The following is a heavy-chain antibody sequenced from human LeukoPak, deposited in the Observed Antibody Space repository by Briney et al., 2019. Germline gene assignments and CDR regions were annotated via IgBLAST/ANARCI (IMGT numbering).Heavy chain of an antibody. D-gene: IGHD3-22*01. Sequence: GASVKVSCKASGYTFSSYYMHWVRQAPGQGLEWMGIINPSGGSTKYAQKLQGRVTMTRDTSTSTVYMELSSLRSEDTAVYYCARDDSSGPQVYWGQGTLVPVSS. CDR1: GYTFSSYY. CDR3: ARDDSSGPQVY. J-gene: IGHJ4*02. CDR2: INPSGGST. V-gene: IGHV1-46*01.